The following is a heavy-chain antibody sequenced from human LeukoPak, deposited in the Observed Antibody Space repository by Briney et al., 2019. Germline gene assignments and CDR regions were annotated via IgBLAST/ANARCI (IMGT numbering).Heavy chain of an antibody. J-gene: IGHJ3*02. V-gene: IGHV3-21*01. CDR2: ISSSSFFTYI. D-gene: IGHD3-16*01. Sequence: NPGGSLRLSCAASGFTFSTYTINWVRQAPGKGLEWVAYISSSSFFTYIYYGDSVKGRFTVSRDNARNSLYLQMNSLRAADTAVYYCARMKDYMLNLGREPFEIWGQGTVVTVSS. CDR1: GFTFSTYT. CDR3: ARMKDYMLNLGREPFEI.